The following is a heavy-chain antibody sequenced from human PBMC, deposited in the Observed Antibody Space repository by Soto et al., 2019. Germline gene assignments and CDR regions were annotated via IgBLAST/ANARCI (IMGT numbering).Heavy chain of an antibody. CDR2: IYYSGST. Sequence: SETLSLTCTVSGGSISSYYWSWIRQPPGKGLEWIGYIYYSGSTNYNPSLKSRVTISVDTSKNQFSLKLNSVTAADTAVYYCAILRVPVGTSGYIASWGRGTLVTGSS. D-gene: IGHD3-22*01. CDR3: AILRVPVGTSGYIAS. CDR1: GGSISSYY. V-gene: IGHV4-59*12. J-gene: IGHJ1*01.